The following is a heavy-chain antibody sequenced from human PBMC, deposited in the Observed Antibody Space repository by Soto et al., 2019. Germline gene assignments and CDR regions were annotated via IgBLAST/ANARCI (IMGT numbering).Heavy chain of an antibody. J-gene: IGHJ4*02. CDR2: NDHSGST. D-gene: IGHD2-15*01. Sequence: SEALALTKAGCGGFPSCYNYRVSRDPPERGEGGGVENDHSGSTNYDQNLKRRVTISVDTPKSQFSLKLSSVTAADTAVYYCARAALRYCRGGSCYSGRDYWGQGTLVTVS. CDR1: GGFPSCYN. V-gene: IGHV4-34*01. CDR3: ARAALRYCRGGSCYSGRDY.